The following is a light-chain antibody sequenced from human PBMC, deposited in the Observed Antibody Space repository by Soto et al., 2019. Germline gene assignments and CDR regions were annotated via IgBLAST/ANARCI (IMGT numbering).Light chain of an antibody. CDR2: DAS. Sequence: ETVVTQSPATLSLSPGESATLSCRASHSVSTYLAWYQQIPGQAPRLLIYDASNRVTGIPARFRGSGSGTDFTLTISSLEPDDFAFYYCQQRSNWQITFGQGTRLEIK. V-gene: IGKV3-11*01. CDR3: QQRSNWQIT. CDR1: HSVSTY. J-gene: IGKJ5*01.